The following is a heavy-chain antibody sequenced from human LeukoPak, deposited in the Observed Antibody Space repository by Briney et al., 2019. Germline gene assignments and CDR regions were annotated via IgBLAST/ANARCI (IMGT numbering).Heavy chain of an antibody. Sequence: SESLSLTCTVSGGSLSSDGYYWGWGRQHPGRGVEWVGYIYYSGTTYYNPSLESRVTMSVDTSKNQFSLKLSSVTAADTAVYYCARYRDSGGRLAFDIWGQGTMVTISS. CDR3: ARYRDSGGRLAFDI. D-gene: IGHD2-15*01. CDR2: IYYSGTT. J-gene: IGHJ3*02. CDR1: GGSLSSDGYY. V-gene: IGHV4-31*03.